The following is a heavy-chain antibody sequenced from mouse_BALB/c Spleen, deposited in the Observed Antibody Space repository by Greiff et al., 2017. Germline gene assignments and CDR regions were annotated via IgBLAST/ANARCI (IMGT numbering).Heavy chain of an antibody. J-gene: IGHJ3*01. CDR2: IYPGSGNT. D-gene: IGHD4-1*01. Sequence: VQLKESGAELARPGASVKLSCKASGYTFTDYYINWVKQRTGQGLEWIGEIYPGSGNTYYNEKFKGKATLTADKSSSTAYMQLSSLTSEDSAVYFCARGEGLTGFAYWGQGTLVTVSA. CDR1: GYTFTDYY. V-gene: IGHV1-77*01. CDR3: ARGEGLTGFAY.